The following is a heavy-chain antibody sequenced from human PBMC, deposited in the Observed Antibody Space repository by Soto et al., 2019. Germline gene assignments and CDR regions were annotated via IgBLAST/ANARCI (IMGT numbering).Heavy chain of an antibody. V-gene: IGHV3-23*01. J-gene: IGHJ3*02. CDR3: I. CDR2: ISGSGGSS. CDR1: GFTFSSYA. D-gene: IGHD3-22*01. Sequence: SLRLSCAASGFTFSSYAMSWVRQAPGKGLEWVSAISGSGGSSYYADSVKGRFTIAIALDTAVYYCARDFPDSSGPLDAFDIWGQGTMVTVSS.